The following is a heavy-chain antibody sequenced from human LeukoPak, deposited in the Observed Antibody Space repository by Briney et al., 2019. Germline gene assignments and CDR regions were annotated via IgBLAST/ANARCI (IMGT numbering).Heavy chain of an antibody. V-gene: IGHV1-8*01. CDR1: RYSLNIYE. CDR2: VHPNSGDT. CDR3: SRGPRFDP. J-gene: IGHJ5*02. Sequence: ASVKVSRKTSRYSLNIYEINWVRQATGQGLEWMGWVHPNSGDTDYAQKFQGRLTMTRNTSISTAYMELSGLRLEDTAVYYCSRGPRFDPWGQGTQVTVSS.